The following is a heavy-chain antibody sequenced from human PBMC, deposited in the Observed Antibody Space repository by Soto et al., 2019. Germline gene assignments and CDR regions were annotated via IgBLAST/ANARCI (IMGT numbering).Heavy chain of an antibody. CDR2: ISYDGSNK. CDR1: GFTFSSYA. V-gene: IGHV3-30-3*01. CDR3: ARVPSSSSRAHFDY. J-gene: IGHJ4*02. Sequence: QVQLVESGGGVVQPGRSLRLSCAASGFTFSSYAMHWVRQAPGKGLEWVAVISYDGSNKYYAASVKGRFTISRDNSKTTLYLQMNSLRAEDTAVYYCARVPSSSSRAHFDYWGQGTLVTVSS. D-gene: IGHD2-2*01.